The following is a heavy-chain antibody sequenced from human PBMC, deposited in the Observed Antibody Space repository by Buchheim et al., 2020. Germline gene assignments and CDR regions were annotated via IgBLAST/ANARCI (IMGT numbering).Heavy chain of an antibody. CDR1: GGSISSSSYY. CDR3: ARADLLYYDFWSGPGWFDP. Sequence: QLQLQESGPGLVKPSETLSLTCTVSGGSISSSSYYWGWIRQPPGKGLEWIGSIYYRGSTYYNPSLKSRVTISVDTSKKQFSLKLSSVTAADTAVYYCARADLLYYDFWSGPGWFDPWGQGTL. D-gene: IGHD3-3*01. J-gene: IGHJ5*02. CDR2: IYYRGST. V-gene: IGHV4-39*01.